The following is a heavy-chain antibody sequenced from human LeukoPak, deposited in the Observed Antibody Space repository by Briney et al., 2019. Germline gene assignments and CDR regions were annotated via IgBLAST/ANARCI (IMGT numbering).Heavy chain of an antibody. CDR3: ARETRSWFDP. V-gene: IGHV3-48*03. Sequence: GGSLRLSCAASGFTFSSYEMNWVRQAPGKWLEWVSYISSSGSTIYYADSVKGRFTISRDNAKNSLYLQMNSLRAEDTAVYYCARETRSWFDPWGQGTLVTVSS. J-gene: IGHJ5*02. D-gene: IGHD2-2*01. CDR2: ISSSGSTI. CDR1: GFTFSSYE.